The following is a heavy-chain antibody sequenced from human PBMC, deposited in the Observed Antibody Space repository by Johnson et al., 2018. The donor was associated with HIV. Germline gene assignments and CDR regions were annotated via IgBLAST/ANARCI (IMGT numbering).Heavy chain of an antibody. D-gene: IGHD2-21*02. CDR3: AKDCRDCGTFDI. CDR1: GFTFSTYD. CDR2: IKQDGSEK. V-gene: IGHV3-7*05. Sequence: VQLVESGGGVVQPGRSLRLSCAASGFTFSTYDMHWVRQAPGKGLEWVANIKQDGSEKYKVDSVKGRFTISRDNAKNSLYLQMNSLRVEDTDLYYCAKDCRDCGTFDIWGQGTMVTVSS. J-gene: IGHJ3*02.